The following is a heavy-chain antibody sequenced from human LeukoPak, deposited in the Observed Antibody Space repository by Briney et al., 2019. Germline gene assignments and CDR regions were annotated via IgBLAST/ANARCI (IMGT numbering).Heavy chain of an antibody. Sequence: PSETLSLTCIVSGGSISSHYWSWIRQPPGKGLEWIGYIYYSGSTNYNPSLKSRVTISVDTSKNQFSLKLSSVTAADTAVYYCARSIAAAGTFGWPRLMWSEGVRADPEQYYMDVWGKGTTVTVSS. CDR2: IYYSGST. V-gene: IGHV4-59*11. CDR1: GGSISSHY. D-gene: IGHD6-13*01. J-gene: IGHJ6*03. CDR3: ARSIAAAGTFGWPRLMWSEGVRADPEQYYMDV.